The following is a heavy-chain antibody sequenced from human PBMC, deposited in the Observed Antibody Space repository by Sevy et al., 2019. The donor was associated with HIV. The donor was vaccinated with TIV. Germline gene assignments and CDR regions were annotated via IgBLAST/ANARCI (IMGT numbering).Heavy chain of an antibody. Sequence: GGSLRLSCVVSGFTFSSYAMSWVRQAPGKGLEWVSTISGGGGGTYYVDSVKGRFTISRDNSKNTLYLQMNSLRAEDTAVNSGAKPCGGSCYWGEDYFDYWGQGTLVTVSS. CDR3: AKPCGGSCYWGEDYFDY. CDR2: ISGGGGGT. V-gene: IGHV3-23*01. J-gene: IGHJ4*02. CDR1: GFTFSSYA. D-gene: IGHD2-15*01.